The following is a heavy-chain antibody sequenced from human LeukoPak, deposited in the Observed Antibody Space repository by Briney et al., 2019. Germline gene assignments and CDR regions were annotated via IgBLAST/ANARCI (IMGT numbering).Heavy chain of an antibody. CDR3: ARGPASGSNFAWFDP. CDR2: INHSGST. J-gene: IGHJ5*02. CDR1: GGSLSNYY. D-gene: IGHD3-10*01. V-gene: IGHV4-34*01. Sequence: SSETLSLTCAVYGGSLSNYYWSWIRQPPGKGLEWIGEINHSGSTEYNPSLKSRVTISVDMSKNQLSLELSSVTAADTAVYYCARGPASGSNFAWFDPWGHGTLVTVSS.